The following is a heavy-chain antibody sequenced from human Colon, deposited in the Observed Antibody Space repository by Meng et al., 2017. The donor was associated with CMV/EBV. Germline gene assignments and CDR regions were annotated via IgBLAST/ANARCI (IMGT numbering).Heavy chain of an antibody. Sequence: GESLKISCAASGFTFSSYAMHWVRQAPGKGLEWVAVISYDGSNKYYADSVKGRFTISRDNSKNTLYLQMNSLRAEDTAVYYCARTVTTFFFDAFDIWGQGTMVTVSS. CDR3: ARTVTTFFFDAFDI. CDR2: ISYDGSNK. CDR1: GFTFSSYA. D-gene: IGHD4-17*01. V-gene: IGHV3-30-3*01. J-gene: IGHJ3*02.